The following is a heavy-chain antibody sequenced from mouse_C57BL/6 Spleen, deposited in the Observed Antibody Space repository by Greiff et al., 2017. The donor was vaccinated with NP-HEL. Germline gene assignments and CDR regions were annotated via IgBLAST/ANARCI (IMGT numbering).Heavy chain of an antibody. D-gene: IGHD1-1*01. CDR2: IYPGNRDT. J-gene: IGHJ4*01. CDR1: GYTFTSYW. Sequence: EVQLQQSGTVLARPGASVKMSCKTSGYTFTSYWMHWVKQRPGQGLEWIGAIYPGNRDTSYNQKFKGKAKLTAVTSASTAYMERSSLTNEDSAVYYGTRDTTVVAPMDYWGQGTSVTVSS. CDR3: TRDTTVVAPMDY. V-gene: IGHV1-5*01.